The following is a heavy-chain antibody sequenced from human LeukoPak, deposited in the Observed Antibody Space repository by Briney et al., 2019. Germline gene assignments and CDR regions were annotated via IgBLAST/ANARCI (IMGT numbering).Heavy chain of an antibody. V-gene: IGHV3-23*01. J-gene: IGHJ4*02. CDR3: TTESYSGSYTLDY. Sequence: GGSLRLSCAASGFTFSNYAMSWFRQAPGKGLEWVSSIFHIGGNTYYTDSVKGRFTISRDNFKKHLYPQMNSLKTEDAAVYYCTTESYSGSYTLDYWGQGTLVTVSS. D-gene: IGHD1-26*01. CDR1: GFTFSNYA. CDR2: IFHIGGNT.